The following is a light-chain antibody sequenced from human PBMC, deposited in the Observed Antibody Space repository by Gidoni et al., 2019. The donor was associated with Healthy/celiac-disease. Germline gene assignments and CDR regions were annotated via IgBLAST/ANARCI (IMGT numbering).Light chain of an antibody. Sequence: DIQMTQSPSSLSASVGDRVTITCRASQGISNSLDWHQQKPGKAPKLLLYAASRFESGVPSRFSGSGSGTDYTLTISSLQPEDFATYYCQQYYSTLWTFGQGTKVEIK. CDR3: QQYYSTLWT. CDR1: QGISNS. V-gene: IGKV1-NL1*01. J-gene: IGKJ1*01. CDR2: AAS.